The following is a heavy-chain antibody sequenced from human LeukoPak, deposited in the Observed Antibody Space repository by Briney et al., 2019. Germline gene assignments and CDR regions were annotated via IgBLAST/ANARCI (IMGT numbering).Heavy chain of an antibody. Sequence: PSETLALTCTVSGGSISTYYWSWIRQPPGKGLQWIGYIYYTGSTNYNPSLKSRVTISVDTSKNQFSLKLSSVTAADTAVYYCARDGGYCSSASCPRGWFDPWGQGTLVTVSS. D-gene: IGHD2-2*01. CDR3: ARDGGYCSSASCPRGWFDP. V-gene: IGHV4-59*01. J-gene: IGHJ5*02. CDR2: IYYTGST. CDR1: GGSISTYY.